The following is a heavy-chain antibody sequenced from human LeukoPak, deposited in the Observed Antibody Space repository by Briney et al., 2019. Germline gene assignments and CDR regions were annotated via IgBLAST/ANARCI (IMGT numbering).Heavy chain of an antibody. J-gene: IGHJ3*01. D-gene: IGHD2-15*01. CDR2: INQDGSEK. V-gene: IGHV3-7*01. CDR3: ARGVGDA. Sequence: GGSLRLSCAASGFTVSSNYMSWVRQVPGNGLDWVANINQDGSEKYYIDSVKGRFSISRDNAKDSLFLEMNSLRADDTAVYYCARGVGDAWGQGVMVTVSS. CDR1: GFTVSSNY.